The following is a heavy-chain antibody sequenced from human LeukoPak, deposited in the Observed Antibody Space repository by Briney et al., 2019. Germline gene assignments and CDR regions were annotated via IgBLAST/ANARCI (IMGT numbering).Heavy chain of an antibody. CDR1: GFTFSSYS. V-gene: IGHV3-21*01. Sequence: TGGSLRLSCAASGFTFSSYSMNWVRQAPGKGLEWVSSTSSSSSYIYYADSVKGRFTISRDNAKNSLYLQMNSLRAEDTAVYYCARDRVGSYLYYFDYWGQGTLVTVSS. CDR2: TSSSSSYI. J-gene: IGHJ4*02. D-gene: IGHD1-26*01. CDR3: ARDRVGSYLYYFDY.